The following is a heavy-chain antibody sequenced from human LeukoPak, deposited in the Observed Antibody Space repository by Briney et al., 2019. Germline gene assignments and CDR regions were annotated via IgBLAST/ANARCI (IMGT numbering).Heavy chain of an antibody. CDR2: IYYSGST. V-gene: IGHV4-39*07. Sequence: SETLSLTCTVSGGSISSSSYYWGWIRQPPGKGLEWIGSIYYSGSTYYNPSLKSRVTISVDTSKNQFSLKLSSVTAADTAAYYCARDMVRGVIDYWGQGTLVTVSS. CDR3: ARDMVRGVIDY. D-gene: IGHD3-10*01. J-gene: IGHJ4*02. CDR1: GGSISSSSYY.